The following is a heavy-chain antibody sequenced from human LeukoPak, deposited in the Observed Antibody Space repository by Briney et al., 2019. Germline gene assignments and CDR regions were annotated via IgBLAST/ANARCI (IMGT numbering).Heavy chain of an antibody. Sequence: PSETLSLTCTVSGGSISSSSYYWGWIRQPPGKGLEWIGSIYYSGSTYYNPSLKSRVTISVDTSKNQFSLKLSSVTAADTAVYYCAREDSGYDAAFDYWGQGTLVTVSS. CDR1: GGSISSSSYY. D-gene: IGHD5-12*01. CDR2: IYYSGST. CDR3: AREDSGYDAAFDY. J-gene: IGHJ4*02. V-gene: IGHV4-39*07.